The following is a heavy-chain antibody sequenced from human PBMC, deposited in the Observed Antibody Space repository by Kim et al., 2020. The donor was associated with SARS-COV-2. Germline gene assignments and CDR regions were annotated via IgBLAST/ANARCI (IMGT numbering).Heavy chain of an antibody. CDR3: ARFSERARWLQPGVDI. V-gene: IGHV1-69*13. D-gene: IGHD5-12*01. CDR2: IIPIFGTA. CDR1: GGTFSSYA. J-gene: IGHJ3*02. Sequence: SVKVSCKASGGTFSSYAISWVRQAPGQGLEWMGGIIPIFGTANYAQKFQGRVTITADESTSTAYMELSSLRSEDTAVYYCARFSERARWLQPGVDIWGQGTMVTVSS.